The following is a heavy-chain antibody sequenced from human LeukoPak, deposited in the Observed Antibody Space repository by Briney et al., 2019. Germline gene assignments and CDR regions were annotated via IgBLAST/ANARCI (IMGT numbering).Heavy chain of an antibody. Sequence: ASVKVSCKASGGTFSSYAVSWVRLTPGQGLEWLGGIIPVFGTTTYAQKFQAKVTMTADKSTNTAYLEISSLTSDDTAVYYCARCSPGDSSNFYAVLQYWGQGTQVTVSA. D-gene: IGHD3-22*01. CDR1: GGTFSSYA. CDR3: ARCSPGDSSNFYAVLQY. J-gene: IGHJ4*02. CDR2: IIPVFGTT. V-gene: IGHV1-69*06.